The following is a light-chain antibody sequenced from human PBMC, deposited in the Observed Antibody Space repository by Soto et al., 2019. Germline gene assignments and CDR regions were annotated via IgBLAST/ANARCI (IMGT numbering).Light chain of an antibody. CDR3: SSYVGSNRGV. CDR2: EVN. J-gene: IGLJ3*02. Sequence: QSVLTQPPSASGSPGQSVTISCTGSSSDVGGYNYVSWYQHHPGKAPRLMIYEVNKRPSGVPDRFSGSKSGNTASLTVSGLQAEDEGEYYCSSYVGSNRGVFGGGTKLTVL. CDR1: SSDVGGYNY. V-gene: IGLV2-8*01.